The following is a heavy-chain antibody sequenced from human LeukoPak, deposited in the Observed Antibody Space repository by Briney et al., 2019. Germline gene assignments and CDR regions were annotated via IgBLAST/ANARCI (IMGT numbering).Heavy chain of an antibody. CDR1: GFTFSSYA. V-gene: IGHV3-23*01. D-gene: IGHD4-17*01. J-gene: IGHJ4*02. CDR2: INSAGST. Sequence: GGSLRLSCAASGFTFSSYAMSWVRQATGKGLEWVSAINSAGSTYYGDSVRGRFTIPRDNSKNVLHLQMNSLRAEDTALYYCAKDQNTVATAPFDYWGLGTLVTVSS. CDR3: AKDQNTVATAPFDY.